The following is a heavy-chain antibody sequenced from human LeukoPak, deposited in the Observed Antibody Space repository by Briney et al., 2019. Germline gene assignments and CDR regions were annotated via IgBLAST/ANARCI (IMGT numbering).Heavy chain of an antibody. CDR2: IYYSGST. V-gene: IGHV4-39*07. CDR3: ARVNYDFWSGPRLYYFDY. D-gene: IGHD3-3*01. J-gene: IGHJ4*02. Sequence: SETLSLTCTVSGGSISSSSYYWGWIRQPPGKGLEWIGNIYYSGSTYYNPSLKSRVTISVDTSKNQFSLKLSSVTAADTAVYYCARVNYDFWSGPRLYYFDYWGQGTLVTVSS. CDR1: GGSISSSSYY.